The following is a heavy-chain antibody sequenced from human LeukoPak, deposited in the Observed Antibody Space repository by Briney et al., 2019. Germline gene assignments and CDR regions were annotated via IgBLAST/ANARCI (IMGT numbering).Heavy chain of an antibody. J-gene: IGHJ5*02. V-gene: IGHV1-69*04. CDR2: IIPILGIA. CDR1: GGTFSSYA. CDR3: ARGGSYYGSGKDWFDP. Sequence: SVKVSCKASGGTFSSYAISWVRQAPGQGLEWMGRIIPILGIANYAQKFQGRVTITADKSTSTAYMELSSLRSEDTAVYYCARGGSYYGSGKDWFDPWGQGTLVTASS. D-gene: IGHD3-10*01.